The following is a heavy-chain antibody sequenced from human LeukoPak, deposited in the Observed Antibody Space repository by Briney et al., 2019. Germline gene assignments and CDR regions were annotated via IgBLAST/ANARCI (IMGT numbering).Heavy chain of an antibody. V-gene: IGHV3-33*06. CDR3: AKDTGGVVPAAITR. CDR2: IWYDGGNK. J-gene: IGHJ4*02. Sequence: GGSLRLSCAASGFTFSSYGMHWVRQAPGKGLEWVADIWYDGGNKRYADSVKGRFTISRDNSKNTLYLQMNSLRAEDTAVYYCAKDTGGVVPAAITRWGQGTLVTVSS. D-gene: IGHD2-2*01. CDR1: GFTFSSYG.